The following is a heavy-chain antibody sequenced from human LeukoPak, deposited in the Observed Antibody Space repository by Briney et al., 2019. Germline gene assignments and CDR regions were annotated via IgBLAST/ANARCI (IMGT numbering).Heavy chain of an antibody. J-gene: IGHJ4*02. CDR3: VIRSNYRIPQPFDF. CDR2: LYSGTNT. Sequence: PGGSLRLSCAASDFTVSSDYMSWVRQAPGKGLEYVSILYSGTNTYYADSVKGRFTISRDSSKNTLYLQMNSLRAEDTAVYYCVIRSNYRIPQPFDFWGQGIRVTVSS. V-gene: IGHV3-53*01. D-gene: IGHD3-10*01. CDR1: DFTVSSDY.